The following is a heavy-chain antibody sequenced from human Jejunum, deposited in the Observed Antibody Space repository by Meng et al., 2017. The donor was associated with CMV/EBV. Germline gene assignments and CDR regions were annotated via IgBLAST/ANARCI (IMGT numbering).Heavy chain of an antibody. Sequence: CAVSGFTYCNFWERWVRQSPGMGLEWVANIKQDGSATYYADSVKGRFTISRDNAKNSLYLQMDNLRADDTAVYYCVREDIVVFDYWGQGTLVTVSS. D-gene: IGHD2-15*01. CDR2: IKQDGSAT. CDR3: VREDIVVFDY. J-gene: IGHJ4*02. V-gene: IGHV3-7*01. CDR1: GFTYCNFW.